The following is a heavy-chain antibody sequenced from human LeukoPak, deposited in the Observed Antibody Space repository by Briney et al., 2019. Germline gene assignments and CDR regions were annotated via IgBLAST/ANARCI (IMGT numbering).Heavy chain of an antibody. CDR2: INHSGST. CDR3: AGVKSSWHMYFDY. J-gene: IGHJ4*02. Sequence: SETLSLTCAVYGGSFSGYYWSWIRQPPGKGLEWIGEINHSGSTNYNPSLKSRVTISVDTSKNQFSLKLSSVTAADTAVYYCAGVKSSWHMYFDYWGQGTLVTVSS. V-gene: IGHV4-34*01. CDR1: GGSFSGYY. D-gene: IGHD6-13*01.